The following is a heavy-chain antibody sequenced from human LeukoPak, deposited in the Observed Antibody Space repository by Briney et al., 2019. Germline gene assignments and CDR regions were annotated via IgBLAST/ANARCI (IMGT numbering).Heavy chain of an antibody. D-gene: IGHD5-24*01. CDR2: IYYSGST. Sequence: SETLSLTCTVSGGSISSYYWSWIRQPPGKGLEWIGYIYYSGSTNYNPSLKSRVTISVDTSKNQFSLKLSSVTAADTAVYYCARKRWLPGYFDYWGQGTLVSVSS. CDR3: ARKRWLPGYFDY. V-gene: IGHV4-59*01. CDR1: GGSISSYY. J-gene: IGHJ4*02.